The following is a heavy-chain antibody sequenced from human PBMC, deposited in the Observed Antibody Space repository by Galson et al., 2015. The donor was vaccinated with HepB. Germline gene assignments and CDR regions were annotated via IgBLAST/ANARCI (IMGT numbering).Heavy chain of an antibody. V-gene: IGHV4-59*01. D-gene: IGHD3-10*01. CDR1: GGSISSYY. J-gene: IGHJ5*02. Sequence: ETLSLTCTVSGGSISSYYWSWIRQPPGKGLEWIGYIYYSGSTNYNPSLKSRVTISVDTSKNQFSLKLSSVTAADTAVYYCARLKWFGEEVGIDPWGQGTLVTVSS. CDR2: IYYSGST. CDR3: ARLKWFGEEVGIDP.